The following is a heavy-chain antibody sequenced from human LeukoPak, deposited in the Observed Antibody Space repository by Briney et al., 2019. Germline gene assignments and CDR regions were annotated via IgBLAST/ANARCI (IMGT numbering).Heavy chain of an antibody. D-gene: IGHD4-17*01. CDR2: IYWNDDN. Sequence: SGPTLVNPTQTFTLTCTFSGFSLSTSGVGVGWIRQPPGKALEWLALIYWNDDNRYSPSLRSRLTITKDTSKNQVVLTMTNMDPVDTATYYCAHYGDYRFMYYFDYWGQGTLVTVSS. V-gene: IGHV2-5*01. CDR1: GFSLSTSGVG. J-gene: IGHJ4*02. CDR3: AHYGDYRFMYYFDY.